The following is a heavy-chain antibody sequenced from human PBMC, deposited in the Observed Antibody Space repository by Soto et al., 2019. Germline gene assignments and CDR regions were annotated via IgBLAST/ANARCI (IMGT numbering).Heavy chain of an antibody. V-gene: IGHV4-30-2*01. D-gene: IGHD3-22*01. Sequence: QLQLQESGSGLVKPSQTLSLTCAVSVGSISSGGYSWSWIRQQPGKGLEWIGYIYHSGSTYYNPSLKSRVTISVDRSKNQLSLKLSSVTAADTAVYYCASNIDYYDSSGYFDYWGQGTLVTVSS. CDR2: IYHSGST. J-gene: IGHJ4*02. CDR3: ASNIDYYDSSGYFDY. CDR1: VGSISSGGYS.